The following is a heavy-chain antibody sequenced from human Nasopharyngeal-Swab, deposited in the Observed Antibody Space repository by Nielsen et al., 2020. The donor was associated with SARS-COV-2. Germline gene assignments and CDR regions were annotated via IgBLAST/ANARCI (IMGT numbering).Heavy chain of an antibody. V-gene: IGHV3-49*01. CDR2: IRSKAYGGTT. Sequence: GGSLRLSCTASGFTFGDYAMSWFRQAPGKGLEWVGLIRSKAYGGTTEYAASVKGRFTISRDGAESIAYLQMNSLETEDTGVYYCARSVGSFYGQGAFDIWGQGTMVTVSS. J-gene: IGHJ3*02. CDR1: GFTFGDYA. D-gene: IGHD1-26*01. CDR3: ARSVGSFYGQGAFDI.